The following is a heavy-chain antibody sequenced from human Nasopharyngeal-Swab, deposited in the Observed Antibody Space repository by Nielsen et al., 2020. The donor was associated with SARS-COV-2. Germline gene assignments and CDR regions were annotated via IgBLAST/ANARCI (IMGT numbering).Heavy chain of an antibody. Sequence: GESLKISCAASGFTFSRYDMHWVRQATGKGLEWVSAIGTAGDTYYPGSVKGRFTISRENAKNSLYLQMNSLRAGDTAVYYCARDLEGVWYFDLWGRGTLVTVSS. CDR2: IGTAGDT. CDR1: GFTFSRYD. V-gene: IGHV3-13*01. J-gene: IGHJ2*01. CDR3: ARDLEGVWYFDL. D-gene: IGHD3-16*01.